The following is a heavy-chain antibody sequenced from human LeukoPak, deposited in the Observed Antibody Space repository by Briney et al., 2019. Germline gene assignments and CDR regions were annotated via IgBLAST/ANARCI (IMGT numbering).Heavy chain of an antibody. CDR1: GGSISSSSYY. J-gene: IGHJ4*02. D-gene: IGHD3-3*01. CDR3: ASSRDDFWSGYEDY. CDR2: IYYSGST. V-gene: IGHV4-39*01. Sequence: SETLSLTCTVSGGSISSSSYYWGWIRQPRGKGLEWIGSIYYSGSTYYNPSLKSRVTISVDTSKNQFSLKLSSVTAADTAVYYCASSRDDFWSGYEDYWGQGTLVTVSS.